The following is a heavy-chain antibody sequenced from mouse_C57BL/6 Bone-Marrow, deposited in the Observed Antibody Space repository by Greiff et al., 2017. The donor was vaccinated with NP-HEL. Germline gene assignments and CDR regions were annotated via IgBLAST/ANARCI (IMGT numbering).Heavy chain of an antibody. V-gene: IGHV5-15*01. CDR3: ARREFRDAMDY. D-gene: IGHD3-1*01. CDR1: GFTFSDYG. Sequence: EVHLVESGGGLVQPGGSLKLSCAASGFTFSDYGMAWVRQAPRKGPEWVAFISNLAYSIYYADTVTGRFTISRENAKNTLYLEMSSLRSEDTAMYYCARREFRDAMDYWGQGTSVTVSS. J-gene: IGHJ4*01. CDR2: ISNLAYSI.